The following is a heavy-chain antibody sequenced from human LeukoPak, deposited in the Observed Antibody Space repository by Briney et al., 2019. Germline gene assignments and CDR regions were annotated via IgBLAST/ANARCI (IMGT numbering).Heavy chain of an antibody. CDR1: GGSISSYY. V-gene: IGHV4-59*12. J-gene: IGHJ4*02. CDR2: IFHSGST. CDR3: ARFRGSGWYYFDY. D-gene: IGHD6-19*01. Sequence: PSETLSLTCTVSGGSISSYYWSWIRQPPGKGLEWIGYIFHSGSTNYNPSLKSRATISIDTSKNQFSLKLSSVTAADTAVYYCARFRGSGWYYFDYWGQGTPVSVSS.